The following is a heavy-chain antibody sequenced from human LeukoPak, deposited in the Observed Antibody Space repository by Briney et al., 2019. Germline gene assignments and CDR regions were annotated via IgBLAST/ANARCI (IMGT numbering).Heavy chain of an antibody. CDR3: ARVRYNRYCSGGSCYSYWFDP. V-gene: IGHV1-8*01. CDR2: MNPNSGNT. D-gene: IGHD2-15*01. J-gene: IGHJ5*02. Sequence: ASVKVSCKASGYTLTSYDINWVRQATGQGLEWMGWMNPNSGNTGYAQKFQGRVTMTRNTSISTAYMELSSLRSEDTAVYYCARVRYNRYCSGGSCYSYWFDPWGQGTLVTVSS. CDR1: GYTLTSYD.